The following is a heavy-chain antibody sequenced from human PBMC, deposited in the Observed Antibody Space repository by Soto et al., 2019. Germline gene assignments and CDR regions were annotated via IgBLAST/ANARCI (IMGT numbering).Heavy chain of an antibody. Sequence: VGSLRLSGAASGFIFSAFGIHWLRQAPGKGLERAAFLSHDGSNKYYADSVRGRSTISRYNSTNTLYLQLNSLSSYVTAVYDCARDRDGGTYTYFDNWGQGTRVTVSS. J-gene: IGHJ4*02. V-gene: IGHV3-30*03. CDR1: GFIFSAFG. CDR2: LSHDGSNK. D-gene: IGHD1-26*01. CDR3: ARDRDGGTYTYFDN.